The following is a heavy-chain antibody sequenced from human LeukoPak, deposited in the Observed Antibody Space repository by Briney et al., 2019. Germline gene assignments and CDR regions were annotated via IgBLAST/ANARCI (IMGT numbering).Heavy chain of an antibody. D-gene: IGHD5-18*01. CDR1: GGSISSYY. Sequence: PSETLSLTCTVSGGSISSYYWSWIRQPPGKGLEWIGYMYYSGSTHYNPSFKSRVTISVDTSNNRFSLKLSSVTAADTAVYYCARGGGYTYGYNWFDPWGQGTLLTVSS. CDR2: MYYSGST. V-gene: IGHV4-59*01. J-gene: IGHJ5*02. CDR3: ARGGGYTYGYNWFDP.